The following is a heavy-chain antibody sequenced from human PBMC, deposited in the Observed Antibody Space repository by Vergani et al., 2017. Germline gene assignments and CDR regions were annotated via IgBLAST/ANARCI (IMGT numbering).Heavy chain of an antibody. V-gene: IGHV3-23*01. J-gene: IGHJ6*03. CDR1: GFTFSSYA. CDR2: ISGSGGST. CDR3: ILRFLYYMDV. D-gene: IGHD3-3*01. Sequence: EVQLLESGGGLVQPGGSLRLSCAASGFTFSSYAMRWVRQAPGKGLEWVSDISGSGGSTYYADSVKGRFTIARDNSKNTLYLQMNSLRAEDTAVYYCILRFLYYMDVWGKGTTVTVSS.